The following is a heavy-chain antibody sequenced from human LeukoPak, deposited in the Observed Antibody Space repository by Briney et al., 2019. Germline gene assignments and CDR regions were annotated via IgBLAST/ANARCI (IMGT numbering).Heavy chain of an antibody. Sequence: GASVKVSCKASGYTFTSYDINWVRQATGQGLEWMGWMNPNSGNTGYAQKFQGRVTMTRNTSISTAYMELSSLRSEDTAVYYCAREDYYGDYGWVDYWGQGTLVTVSS. CDR1: GYTFTSYD. J-gene: IGHJ4*02. CDR2: MNPNSGNT. V-gene: IGHV1-8*01. CDR3: AREDYYGDYGWVDY. D-gene: IGHD4-17*01.